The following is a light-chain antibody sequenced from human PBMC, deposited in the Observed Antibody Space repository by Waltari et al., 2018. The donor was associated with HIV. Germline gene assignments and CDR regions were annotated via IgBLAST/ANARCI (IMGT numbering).Light chain of an antibody. V-gene: IGLV2-14*01. CDR1: NSDLGAYNF. Sequence: QSALTQPASVSGSPGQSITISCTGTNSDLGAYNFVSWYQQHPDQAPRRILFGVTRRPSGISSRFSGLKSGNTASLTIFGLQDEDEADYYCSSYTSFKTVVFGGGTKLTVL. CDR2: GVT. CDR3: SSYTSFKTVV. J-gene: IGLJ3*02.